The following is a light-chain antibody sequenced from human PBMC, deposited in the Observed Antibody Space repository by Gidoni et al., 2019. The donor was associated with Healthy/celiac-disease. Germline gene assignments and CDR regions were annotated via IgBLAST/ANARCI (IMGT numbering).Light chain of an antibody. CDR1: QDISNY. CDR3: QQNDNLPPIT. Sequence: DIQMTQSPSSLSASVGDRVTITCQASQDISNYLNWYQQKPGKAPKLLIYDASNLETGVPSRFSRSGSGTDFTFTISSLQPEDIATYYCQQNDNLPPITFGQGTRLEIK. CDR2: DAS. V-gene: IGKV1-33*01. J-gene: IGKJ5*01.